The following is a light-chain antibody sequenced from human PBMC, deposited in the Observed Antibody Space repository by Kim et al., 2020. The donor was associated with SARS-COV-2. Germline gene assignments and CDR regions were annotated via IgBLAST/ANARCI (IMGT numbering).Light chain of an antibody. J-gene: IGLJ3*02. CDR1: SSDIGGYKY. Sequence: GQSVTISCIVSSSDIGGYKYVSWYQQHPGKPPKLLISDVSKRPSGVSTRFSGSKSGNTAALTISGLQSDDEADYYCSSYTAASTWVFGGGTQLTVL. V-gene: IGLV2-14*03. CDR2: DVS. CDR3: SSYTAASTWV.